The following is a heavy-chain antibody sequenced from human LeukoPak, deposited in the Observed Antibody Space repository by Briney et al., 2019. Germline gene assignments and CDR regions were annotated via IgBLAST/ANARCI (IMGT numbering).Heavy chain of an antibody. J-gene: IGHJ4*02. CDR2: ISGSGGST. Sequence: PGGSLRLSCAASGFTFSSYAMSWVRQAPGKGLEWVSAISGSGGSTYYADSVKGRFTISRDNSKSTLYLQMNSLRAEDTAVYYCARGGIAVAGNFDYWGQGTLVTVSS. CDR3: ARGGIAVAGNFDY. CDR1: GFTFSSYA. V-gene: IGHV3-23*01. D-gene: IGHD6-19*01.